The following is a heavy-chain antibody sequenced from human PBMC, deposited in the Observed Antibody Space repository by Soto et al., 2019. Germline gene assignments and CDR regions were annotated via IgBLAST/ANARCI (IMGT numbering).Heavy chain of an antibody. J-gene: IGHJ4*02. CDR3: ARHVGNYGDWAFDY. V-gene: IGHV4-4*02. CDR1: SDSINISDW. CDR2: IYHSGST. Sequence: SETMSLTCAVSSDSINISDWCSSVSQPPGKGLEWIGRIYHSGSTNYNPPLKSRLTISVDKSKNQVSLELSTMTAADAAVYFCARHVGNYGDWAFDYWGQGTLVTVSS. D-gene: IGHD4-17*01.